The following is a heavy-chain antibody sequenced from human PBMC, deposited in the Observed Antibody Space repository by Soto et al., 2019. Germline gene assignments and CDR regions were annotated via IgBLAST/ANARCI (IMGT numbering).Heavy chain of an antibody. V-gene: IGHV3-15*07. CDR3: TTDEGEMNLYYYDSSGYYYSY. D-gene: IGHD3-22*01. CDR2: IKSKTDGGTT. CDR1: GFTFSNAW. Sequence: PGGSLRLSCAASGFTFSNAWMNWVRQAPGKGLEWVGRIKSKTDGGTTDYAAPVKGRFTISRDDSKNTLYLQMNSLKTEDTAVYYCTTDEGEMNLYYYDSSGYYYSYWGQGTLVTVSS. J-gene: IGHJ4*02.